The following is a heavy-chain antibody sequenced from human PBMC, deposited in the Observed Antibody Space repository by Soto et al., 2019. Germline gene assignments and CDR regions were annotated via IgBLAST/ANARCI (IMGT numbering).Heavy chain of an antibody. J-gene: IGHJ4*03. D-gene: IGHD3-3*01. CDR3: ARSPQYYTPGSSPFDY. CDR1: SYVIESGHY. V-gene: IGHV4-38-2*01. Sequence: ETLSLTCVVSSYVIESGHYWGCVRRPPGKGLEWVGSIYDSGTTYYNPSLRSRVTISADTSKNQFSLSLTSVTAADTAVYYCARSPQYYTPGSSPFDYWGPGTMVTVSS. CDR2: IYDSGTT.